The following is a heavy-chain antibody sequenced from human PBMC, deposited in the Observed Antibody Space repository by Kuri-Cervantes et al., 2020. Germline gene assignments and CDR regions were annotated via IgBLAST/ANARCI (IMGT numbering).Heavy chain of an antibody. D-gene: IGHD2/OR15-2a*01. V-gene: IGHV4-59*12. J-gene: IGHJ5*02. CDR1: GGSISSYY. CDR3: ARAPGPYCTSTICPNWFDP. Sequence: SETLSLTCTVSGGSISSYYWSWIRQPPGKGLEWIGYIYYSGSTNYNPSLKSRVTISVDTSKNQFSLKLSSVTAADTAVYYCARAPGPYCTSTICPNWFDPWGQGTLVTVSS. CDR2: IYYSGST.